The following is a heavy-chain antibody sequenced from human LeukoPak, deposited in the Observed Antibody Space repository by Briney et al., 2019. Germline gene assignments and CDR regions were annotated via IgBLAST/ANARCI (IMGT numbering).Heavy chain of an antibody. CDR3: AREWLVLGSDAFDI. V-gene: IGHV1-69*05. CDR1: GGTFSSYA. D-gene: IGHD6-19*01. Sequence: ASMKVSCKASGGTFSSYAISWVRQAPGQGLEWMGGIIPIFGTANYAQKFQGRVTITTDESTSTAYMELSSLRSEDTAVYYCAREWLVLGSDAFDIWGQGTMVTVSS. CDR2: IIPIFGTA. J-gene: IGHJ3*02.